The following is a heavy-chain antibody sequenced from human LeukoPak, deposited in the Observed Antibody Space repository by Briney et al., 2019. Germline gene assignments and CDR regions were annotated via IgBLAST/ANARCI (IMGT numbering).Heavy chain of an antibody. CDR2: INPNSGGT. CDR3: AGDSEVGAFLFDY. J-gene: IGHJ4*02. CDR1: GYTFTGYY. Sequence: ASVKVSCKASGYTFTGYYMHWVRQAPGQGLEWMGWINPNSGGTNYAQKFQGRVTMTRDTSISTAYMELSRLRSDDTAVYYCAGDSEVGAFLFDYWGQGTLVTVSS. V-gene: IGHV1-2*02. D-gene: IGHD1-26*01.